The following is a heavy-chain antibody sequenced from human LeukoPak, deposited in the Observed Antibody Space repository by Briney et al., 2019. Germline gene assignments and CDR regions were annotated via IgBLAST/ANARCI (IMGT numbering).Heavy chain of an antibody. CDR2: ISSGGGST. V-gene: IGHV3-23*01. CDR3: AKSPGYSSSWYDY. CDR1: GFTFSNYA. D-gene: IGHD6-13*01. Sequence: GGSLRLSCAASGFTFSNYAMSWVRQAPGKGLEWVSAISSGGGSTYYAHSVKGRFTISRDNSKNTLYLQMNSLRAEDTAVYYCAKSPGYSSSWYDYWGQGALVTVSS. J-gene: IGHJ4*02.